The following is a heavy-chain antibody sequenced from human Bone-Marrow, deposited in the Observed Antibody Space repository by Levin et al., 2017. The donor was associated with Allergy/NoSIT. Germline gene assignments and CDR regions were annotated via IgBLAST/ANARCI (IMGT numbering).Heavy chain of an antibody. CDR2: TFLRSKWYN. V-gene: IGHV6-1*01. D-gene: IGHD3-16*01. CDR3: AREVLGDYHFDS. CDR1: GDSVSRNGAA. J-gene: IGHJ4*02. Sequence: SQTLSLTCAISGDSVSRNGAAWNWIRQSPSRGLEWLGRTFLRSKWYNEYAVSLDSRLSINADTSRNQFSLQVNFVTPEDTAVYYCAREVLGDYHFDSWGPGTLVTVSS.